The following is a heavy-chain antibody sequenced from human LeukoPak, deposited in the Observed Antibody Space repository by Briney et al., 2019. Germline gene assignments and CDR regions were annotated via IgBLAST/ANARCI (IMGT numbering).Heavy chain of an antibody. Sequence: ASVKVSCKASGYTFTGYYMHWVRQAPGQGLEWMGWINPNSGGTNYAQKFQGRVTMTRDTSISTAYMELSRLRSDDTAVYYCARARGSSWSYYYYYKDVWGKGTTVTVSS. J-gene: IGHJ6*03. D-gene: IGHD6-13*01. CDR1: GYTFTGYY. CDR2: INPNSGGT. CDR3: ARARGSSWSYYYYYKDV. V-gene: IGHV1-2*02.